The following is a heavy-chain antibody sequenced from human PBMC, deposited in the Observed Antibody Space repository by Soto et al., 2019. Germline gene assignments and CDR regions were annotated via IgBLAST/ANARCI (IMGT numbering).Heavy chain of an antibody. CDR2: IYYSGGT. J-gene: IGHJ5*02. Sequence: SETLSLTCTVSGGSISSGGYYWSWIRQHPGKGLEWIGYIYYSGGTYYNPSLKSRVTISVDTSKNQFSLKLSSVTAADTAVYYCARGGDYDILTGSLGNWFDPWGQGTLVTVSS. V-gene: IGHV4-31*03. CDR1: GGSISSGGYY. D-gene: IGHD3-9*01. CDR3: ARGGDYDILTGSLGNWFDP.